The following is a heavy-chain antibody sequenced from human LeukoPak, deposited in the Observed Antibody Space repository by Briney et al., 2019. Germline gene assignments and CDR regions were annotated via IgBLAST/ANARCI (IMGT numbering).Heavy chain of an antibody. CDR3: ARRYGSGSSLDY. CDR2: IYYSGST. D-gene: IGHD3-10*01. J-gene: IGHJ4*02. Sequence: SGTLSLTCTVSGGSISSGDYYWSWIRQPPGKGLEWIGYIYYSGSTYYNPSLKSRVTISVDTSKNQFSLKLSSVTAADTAVYYCARRYGSGSSLDYWGQGTLATVSS. V-gene: IGHV4-30-4*01. CDR1: GGSISSGDYY.